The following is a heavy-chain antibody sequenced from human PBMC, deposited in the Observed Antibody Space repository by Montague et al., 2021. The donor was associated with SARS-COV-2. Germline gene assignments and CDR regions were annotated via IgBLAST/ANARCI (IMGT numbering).Heavy chain of an antibody. D-gene: IGHD2-15*01. CDR1: GGSFSVYY. J-gene: IGHJ3*01. Sequence: SETLSLTCGFYGGSFSVYYWSWLRQSPRSGLEWIVEINHSGTTNYNPSPKSRVTISVDTSKNQFTLKLSSVTAADTAMYYCAREREVVRAAKTLVAFDLWGQGTMVTVSS. CDR2: INHSGTT. CDR3: AREREVVRAAKTLVAFDL. V-gene: IGHV4-34*01.